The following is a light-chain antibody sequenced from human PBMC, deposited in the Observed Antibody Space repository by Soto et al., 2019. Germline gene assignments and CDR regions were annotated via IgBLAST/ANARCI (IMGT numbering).Light chain of an antibody. CDR2: AAS. Sequence: DTQMTQSPSSLSASVGDRVTITCRASHTISRYLSWYQQQPGKAPKLLVYAASTLQGGVPSRFSGSGAGTDFTLTISGLQPEDFGTYCCQQTYTAPYTFGQGTKVDIK. CDR1: HTISRY. J-gene: IGKJ2*01. CDR3: QQTYTAPYT. V-gene: IGKV1-39*01.